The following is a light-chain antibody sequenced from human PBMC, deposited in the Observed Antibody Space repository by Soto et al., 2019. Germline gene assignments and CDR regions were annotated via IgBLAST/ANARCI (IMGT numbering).Light chain of an antibody. Sequence: QSALTQPPSASGSPGQSVTISCTGTNGDVGGYNYVSWYQQYPGKAPRLLIYEVTKRPSGVPDRFSGSKSGNSAYLTVSGLQAEDEADYYCNSFAGSAKGVFGGGTKLTVL. V-gene: IGLV2-8*01. CDR3: NSFAGSAKGV. CDR2: EVT. J-gene: IGLJ3*02. CDR1: NGDVGGYNY.